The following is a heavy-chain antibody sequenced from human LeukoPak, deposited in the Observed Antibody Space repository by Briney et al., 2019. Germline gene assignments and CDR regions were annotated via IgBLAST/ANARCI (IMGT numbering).Heavy chain of an antibody. V-gene: IGHV3-66*01. Sequence: GGSLRLSCAASGFTVSSNYMSWVRQAPGKGLEWVSVIYSGGSTYYADSVKGRFTISRDNSKNTLYLQMNSLRAEDTAVYYCARDRGYGDSTTYYFDYWGQGTLVTVSS. D-gene: IGHD4-17*01. CDR3: ARDRGYGDSTTYYFDY. J-gene: IGHJ4*02. CDR2: IYSGGST. CDR1: GFTVSSNY.